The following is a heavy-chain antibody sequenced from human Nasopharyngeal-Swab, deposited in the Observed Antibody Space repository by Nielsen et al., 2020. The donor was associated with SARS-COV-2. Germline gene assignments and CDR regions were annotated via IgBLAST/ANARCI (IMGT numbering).Heavy chain of an antibody. CDR1: GGSFSGYY. D-gene: IGHD3-9*01. CDR2: INHSGST. V-gene: IGHV4-34*01. CDR3: ARGHVLRYFDWLGKYYFDY. Sequence: SQTLSLTCAVYGGSFSGYYWSWIRQPPGKGLEWIGEINHSGSTNYNPSLKSRVTISVDTSKNQFSLKLSSVTAADTAVYYCARGHVLRYFDWLGKYYFDYWGQGTLVTVSP. J-gene: IGHJ4*02.